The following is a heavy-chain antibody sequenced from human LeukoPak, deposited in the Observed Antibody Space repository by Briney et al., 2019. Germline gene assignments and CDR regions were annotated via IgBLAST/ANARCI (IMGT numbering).Heavy chain of an antibody. CDR1: GFTFSSYE. V-gene: IGHV3-48*03. CDR3: ARVSGYYYGSGSYSPVVDGMDV. J-gene: IGHJ6*02. D-gene: IGHD3-10*01. Sequence: GGSLRLSCAASGFTFSSYEMNWVRQAPGKGLEWVSYISSSGSTIYYADSVKGRFTISRDNAKNSLYLQMNSLRAEDTAVYYCARVSGYYYGSGSYSPVVDGMDVWGQGTTVTVSS. CDR2: ISSSGSTI.